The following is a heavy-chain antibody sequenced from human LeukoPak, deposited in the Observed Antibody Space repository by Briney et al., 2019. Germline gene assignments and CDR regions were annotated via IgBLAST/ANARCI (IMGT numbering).Heavy chain of an antibody. J-gene: IGHJ4*02. CDR2: ISGYGATT. V-gene: IGHV3-23*01. Sequence: GGSLRLSCAASGFTFSSYAMTWVRQAPGKGLEWVSTISGYGATTDYADSVKGRFTISRDNSKNTLYLQMNSLRADDTAVYYCAKRGIAAAASFDYWGQGTLVTVSS. CDR1: GFTFSSYA. D-gene: IGHD6-13*01. CDR3: AKRGIAAAASFDY.